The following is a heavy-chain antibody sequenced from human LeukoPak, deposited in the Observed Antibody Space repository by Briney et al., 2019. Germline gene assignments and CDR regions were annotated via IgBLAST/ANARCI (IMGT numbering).Heavy chain of an antibody. CDR2: ISYDGSNK. V-gene: IGHV3-30*03. J-gene: IGHJ4*02. CDR1: GFTFSSYG. Sequence: GGSLRLSCAASGFTFSSYGMHWVRQAPGKGLEWVAVISYDGSNKYYADSVKGRFTISRDNAKNSLYLQMNSLRAEDTAVYYCARDSGYDSAVPHYFDYWGQGTLVTVSS. CDR3: ARDSGYDSAVPHYFDY. D-gene: IGHD5-12*01.